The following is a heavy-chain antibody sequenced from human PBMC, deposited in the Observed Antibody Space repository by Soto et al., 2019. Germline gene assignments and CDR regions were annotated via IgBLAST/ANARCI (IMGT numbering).Heavy chain of an antibody. Sequence: ASVKVSCKASGGTFSSYAISWVRQAPGQGLEWMGGIIPIFGTANYAQKFQGRVTITADKSTSTAYMELSSLRSEDTAVYYCATPRVVVDTTEYYYYGMDVWGQGTTVTVSS. CDR2: IIPIFGTA. D-gene: IGHD2-21*01. CDR3: ATPRVVVDTTEYYYYGMDV. CDR1: GGTFSSYA. J-gene: IGHJ6*02. V-gene: IGHV1-69*06.